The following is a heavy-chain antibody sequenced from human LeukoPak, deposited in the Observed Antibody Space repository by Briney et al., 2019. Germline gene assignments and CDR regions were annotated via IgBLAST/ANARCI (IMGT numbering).Heavy chain of an antibody. CDR1: GFTVSSNY. D-gene: IGHD2/OR15-2a*01. Sequence: PGGSLRLSCAASGFTVSSNYMSWVRQAPGKGLEWVSVIYSGGSTYYADSVKGRFTISRDNSKNTLYLQINSLRAEDTAVYYCASNSKRYYYYGMDVWGQGTTVTVSS. J-gene: IGHJ6*02. V-gene: IGHV3-53*01. CDR2: IYSGGST. CDR3: ASNSKRYYYYGMDV.